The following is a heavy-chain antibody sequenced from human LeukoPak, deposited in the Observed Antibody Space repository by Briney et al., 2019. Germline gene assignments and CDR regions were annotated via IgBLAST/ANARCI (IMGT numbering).Heavy chain of an antibody. V-gene: IGHV3-66*01. Sequence: GGSLRLSCAASGFTVSSNYMSWVRQAPGKGLEWVSVIYSGGSTYYADSVKGRFTISRDNSKNTLYLQMNSLRAEDTAVYYCARDRWGYSYGGDWGQGTLVTVSS. D-gene: IGHD5-18*01. CDR1: GFTVSSNY. J-gene: IGHJ4*02. CDR2: IYSGGST. CDR3: ARDRWGYSYGGD.